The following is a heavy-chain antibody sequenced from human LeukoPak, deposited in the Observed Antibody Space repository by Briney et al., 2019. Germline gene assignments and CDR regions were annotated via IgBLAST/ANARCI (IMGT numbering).Heavy chain of an antibody. Sequence: SETLSLTCAVYGGSFSGYYWSWIRQPPGKGLEWIGEINHSGSTNYNPSLKSRVTISVDTSKNQFSLKLSSVTAADTAVYYCARGYYDYVWGSYRYEFWFDPWGQGTLVTVSS. V-gene: IGHV4-34*01. J-gene: IGHJ5*02. CDR2: INHSGST. CDR3: ARGYYDYVWGSYRYEFWFDP. D-gene: IGHD3-16*02. CDR1: GGSFSGYY.